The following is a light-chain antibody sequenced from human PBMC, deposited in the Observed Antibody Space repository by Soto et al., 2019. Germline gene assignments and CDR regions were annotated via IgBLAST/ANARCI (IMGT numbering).Light chain of an antibody. Sequence: EIVLTQSPGTLSLSPGDRVTLSSRASQSVSSNYLAWYQQKPGQAPRLLIYATSARATGIPDRFSGSGSGTDFTLTISRLEPEDFAMYYCQQYGDYNSPRYSFGQGTRLEI. CDR2: ATS. V-gene: IGKV3-20*01. CDR3: QQYGDYNSPRYS. J-gene: IGKJ2*03. CDR1: QSVSSNY.